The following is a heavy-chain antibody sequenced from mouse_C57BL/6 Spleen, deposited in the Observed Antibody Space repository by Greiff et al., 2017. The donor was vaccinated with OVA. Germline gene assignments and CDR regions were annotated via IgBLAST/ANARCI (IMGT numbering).Heavy chain of an antibody. CDR3: AIYYYGSSVFDY. V-gene: IGHV1-69*01. J-gene: IGHJ2*01. D-gene: IGHD1-1*01. CDR1: GYTFTSYW. CDR2: IDPSDSYT. Sequence: QVQLQQPGAELVMPGASVKLSCKASGYTFTSYWMHWVKQRPGQGLEWIGEIDPSDSYTNYNQKFKGKSTLTVDKSSSTAYMQLSSLTSEDSAVYYCAIYYYGSSVFDYWGQGTTLTVSS.